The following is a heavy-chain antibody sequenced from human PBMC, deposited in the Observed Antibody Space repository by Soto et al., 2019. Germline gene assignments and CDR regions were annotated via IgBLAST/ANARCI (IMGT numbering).Heavy chain of an antibody. J-gene: IGHJ5*02. Sequence: SETLSLTCTVSGGSITDYSWVWIRQPAGKGLEWIGRIFSSGSTNYNPSLKGRITMSLDTSKNQFSLKLNSATATDTAVYFCARDQGVVVTADNWFDPWGQGIMVTVYS. V-gene: IGHV4-4*07. D-gene: IGHD2-21*02. CDR2: IFSSGST. CDR1: GGSITDYS. CDR3: ARDQGVVVTADNWFDP.